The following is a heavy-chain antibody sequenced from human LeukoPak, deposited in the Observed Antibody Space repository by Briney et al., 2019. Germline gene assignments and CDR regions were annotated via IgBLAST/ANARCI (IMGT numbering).Heavy chain of an antibody. J-gene: IGHJ4*02. CDR3: ARDLFVVVPAATLIGPLAY. CDR2: INPNSGGT. CDR1: GYTFTGYY. Sequence: ASVKVSCKASGYTFTGYYMHWVRQAPGQGLEWMGWINPNSGGTNYAQKFQGRVTMTRDTSISTAYMGLSRLRSDDTAVYYCARDLFVVVPAATLIGPLAYWGQGTLVTVSS. D-gene: IGHD2-2*01. V-gene: IGHV1-2*02.